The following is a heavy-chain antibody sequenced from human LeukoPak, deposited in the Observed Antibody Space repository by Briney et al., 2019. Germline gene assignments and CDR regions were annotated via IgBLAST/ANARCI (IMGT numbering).Heavy chain of an antibody. CDR3: ARAQSVAARPDY. CDR2: INPNSGDT. J-gene: IGHJ4*02. V-gene: IGHV1-2*02. D-gene: IGHD6-6*01. CDR1: GYTFTAYY. Sequence: GASVKVSCKASGYTFTAYYMHGVRQAPGQGLEWMGWINPNSGDTNYAQKFQGRVTMTRDTSISTAYMELSRLRSDDTAVYYCARAQSVAARPDYWGQGTLVTVSS.